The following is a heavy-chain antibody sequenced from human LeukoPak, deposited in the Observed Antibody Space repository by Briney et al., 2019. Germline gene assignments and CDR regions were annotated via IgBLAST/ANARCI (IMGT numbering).Heavy chain of an antibody. CDR1: GYTFTSYY. V-gene: IGHV1-46*01. CDR3: ARAEWSLGGHDAFDI. D-gene: IGHD3-3*01. Sequence: ASVKVSCKASGYTFTSYYMHWVRQAPGQGLEWMGIINPTGGSTIYAQRFPGRVTMTRDKSTSSVYMDLSTLTSEDTAVYYCARAEWSLGGHDAFDIWGQGTMVTVSS. J-gene: IGHJ3*02. CDR2: INPTGGST.